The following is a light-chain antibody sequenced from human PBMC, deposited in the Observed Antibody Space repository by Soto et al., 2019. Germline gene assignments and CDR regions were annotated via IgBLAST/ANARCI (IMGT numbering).Light chain of an antibody. CDR2: WAS. Sequence: DVVLTQSPDSLPVSLGERATINCKSSQSLLYSSNNKNYLAWYQQNPGQPPKLLIYWASTRESGVPDRFSGSGSGTDFTLTISGLRAEDVAVYYCQQYYNTPYTFGQGTKLEIK. J-gene: IGKJ2*01. V-gene: IGKV4-1*01. CDR1: QSLLYSSNNKNY. CDR3: QQYYNTPYT.